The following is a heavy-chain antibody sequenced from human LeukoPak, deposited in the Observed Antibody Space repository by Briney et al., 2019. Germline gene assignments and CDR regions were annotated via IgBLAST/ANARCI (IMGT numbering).Heavy chain of an antibody. CDR1: GFTFISYW. V-gene: IGHV3-7*01. Sequence: PGGSLRLSCAASGFTFISYWMSWVRQAPGKGREWVPNIKQDGSEKYYVDSVKGRFTISRDNAKNSLYLQMNSLRAEDTAVYYCAREYSTNWFDPWGQGTLVTVSS. D-gene: IGHD6-13*01. CDR2: IKQDGSEK. J-gene: IGHJ5*02. CDR3: AREYSTNWFDP.